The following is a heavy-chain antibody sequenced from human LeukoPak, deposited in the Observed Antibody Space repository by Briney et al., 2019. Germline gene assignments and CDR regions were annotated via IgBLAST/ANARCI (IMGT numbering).Heavy chain of an antibody. V-gene: IGHV3-21*01. CDR3: ARDYCSGGSCFDY. CDR2: ISSSSSYI. J-gene: IGHJ4*02. Sequence: GGSLRLSCAASGFTFSSYSMNWVRQAPGKGLEWVSSISSSSSYIYYADSVKGRFTIPRDNAKNSLYLQMNSLRAEDTAVYYCARDYCSGGSCFDYWGQGTLVTVSS. D-gene: IGHD2-15*01. CDR1: GFTFSSYS.